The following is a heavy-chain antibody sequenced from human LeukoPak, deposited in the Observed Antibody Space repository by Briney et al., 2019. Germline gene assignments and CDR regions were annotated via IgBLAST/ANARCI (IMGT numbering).Heavy chain of an antibody. D-gene: IGHD3-3*01. V-gene: IGHV3-48*01. CDR2: ISSSSSTI. J-gene: IGHJ4*02. Sequence: PGRSLRLSCAASGFTVSSYSMNWVRHAPGKGLEWVSYISSSSSTIYYADSVKGRFTISRDNAKNSLYLQMSSLRAEDTAVYYCARDGESAYYDFWSGYYSRGYFDYWGQGTLVTVSS. CDR3: ARDGESAYYDFWSGYYSRGYFDY. CDR1: GFTVSSYS.